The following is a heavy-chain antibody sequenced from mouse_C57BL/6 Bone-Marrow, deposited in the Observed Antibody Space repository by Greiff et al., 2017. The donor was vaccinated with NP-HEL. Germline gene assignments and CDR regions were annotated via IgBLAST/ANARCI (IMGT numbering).Heavy chain of an antibody. CDR2: IDPENGDT. CDR1: GFNIKDDY. CDR3: TTGWGYFDY. Sequence: VQLQQSGAELVRPGASVKLSCTASGFNIKDDYMHWVKQRPEQGLEWIGWIDPENGDTEYASKFQGKATITADTSSNTAYLQLSSLTSEDTAVYYCTTGWGYFDYWGQGTTLTVSS. D-gene: IGHD3-3*01. V-gene: IGHV14-4*01. J-gene: IGHJ2*01.